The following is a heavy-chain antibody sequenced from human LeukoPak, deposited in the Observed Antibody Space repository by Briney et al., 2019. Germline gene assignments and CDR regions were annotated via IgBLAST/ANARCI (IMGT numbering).Heavy chain of an antibody. Sequence: SETLPLTCAVYGGSFSGYYWSWIRQPPGKGLEWIGEINHSGSTNYNPSLKSRVTISVDTSKNQFSLKLSSVTAADTAVYYCARATYYYDSSGYYRYWGQGTLVTVSS. D-gene: IGHD3-22*01. CDR1: GGSFSGYY. J-gene: IGHJ4*02. CDR3: ARATYYYDSSGYYRY. CDR2: INHSGST. V-gene: IGHV4-34*01.